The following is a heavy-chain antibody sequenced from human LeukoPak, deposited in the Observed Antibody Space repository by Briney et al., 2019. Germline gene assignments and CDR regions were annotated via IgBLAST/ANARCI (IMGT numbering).Heavy chain of an antibody. CDR1: GGTFSSYA. J-gene: IGHJ4*02. Sequence: ASVKVSCKASGGTFSSYAISWVRQAPGQGLEWMGGIIPIFGTANYAQKFQGRVTITADESTSTAYMELSSLRSEDTAVYYCAVHILTGYYITSTFDYWGQGTLVTVSS. D-gene: IGHD3-9*01. CDR2: IIPIFGTA. CDR3: AVHILTGYYITSTFDY. V-gene: IGHV1-69*13.